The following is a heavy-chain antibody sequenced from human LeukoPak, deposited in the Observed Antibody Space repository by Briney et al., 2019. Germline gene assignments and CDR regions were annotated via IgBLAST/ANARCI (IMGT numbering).Heavy chain of an antibody. CDR1: GSTFGSHT. CDR3: ARDFFPIVDSSWYEIGY. D-gene: IGHD6-13*01. J-gene: IGHJ4*02. V-gene: IGHV3-48*04. CDR2: ISNTGSVI. Sequence: GGSLRLSCAASGSTFGSHTMNWVRQAPGKGLEWISHISNTGSVIYYADSVKGRFTISRDNAKNSLYLQMNSLRAEDTAVYYCARDFFPIVDSSWYEIGYWGQGTLVTVSS.